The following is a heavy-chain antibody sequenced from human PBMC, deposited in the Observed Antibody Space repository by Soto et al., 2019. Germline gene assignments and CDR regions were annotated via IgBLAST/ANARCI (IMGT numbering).Heavy chain of an antibody. J-gene: IGHJ4*02. V-gene: IGHV4-39*01. Sequence: QLQLQESGPGLVKPSETLSLTCTVSGGSISSSSYYWGWIRQPPGKGLEWIGSIYYSGSTYYNPSLKSRVPISVDTSKNQFSLKLSSLTAADTAVYYCARLYSGSWYGDYWGQGTLVTVSS. CDR3: ARLYSGSWYGDY. CDR1: GGSISSSSYY. D-gene: IGHD6-13*01. CDR2: IYYSGST.